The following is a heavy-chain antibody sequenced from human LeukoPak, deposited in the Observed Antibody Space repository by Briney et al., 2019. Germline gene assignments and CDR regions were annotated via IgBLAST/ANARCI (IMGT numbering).Heavy chain of an antibody. CDR3: ARGRRCSSTSCSVPYYYYYMDV. D-gene: IGHD2-2*01. CDR1: GGSFSGYY. CDR2: INHSGST. V-gene: IGHV4-34*01. Sequence: SETLSLXCAVYGGSFSGYYWSWLRQPPGKGLEWIGEINHSGSTNYNPSLKSRVTISVDTSKNQFSLKLSSVTAADTAVYYCARGRRCSSTSCSVPYYYYYMDVWGKGTTVTVSS. J-gene: IGHJ6*03.